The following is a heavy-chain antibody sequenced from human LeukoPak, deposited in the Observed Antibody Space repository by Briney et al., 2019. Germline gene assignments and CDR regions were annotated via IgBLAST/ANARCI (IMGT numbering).Heavy chain of an antibody. CDR3: ARVGGYCSSTSCYYFDY. D-gene: IGHD2-2*01. J-gene: IGHJ4*02. V-gene: IGHV3-48*04. CDR1: GFTFSSYS. Sequence: GGSLRLPCAASGFTFSSYSMNWVRQAPGKGLEWVSYIGSSSSTIYYADSVKGRFTISRDNAKNSLYLQMNSLRAEDTAVYYCARVGGYCSSTSCYYFDYWGQGTLVTVSS. CDR2: IGSSSSTI.